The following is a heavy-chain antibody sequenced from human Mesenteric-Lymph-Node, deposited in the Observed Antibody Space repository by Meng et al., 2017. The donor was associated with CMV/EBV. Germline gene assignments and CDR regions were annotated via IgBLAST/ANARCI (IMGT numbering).Heavy chain of an antibody. CDR2: INPDSGVT. CDR3: ARVGREGAPSPRFDP. J-gene: IGHJ5*02. Sequence: ASVKVSCKTSEYTFTGYCIHWVRQAPGQGLEWMGWINPDSGVTVYAQKFQGRVTMTRDTSVNTVNMELSRLTSDDTAIYYCARVGREGAPSPRFDPWGQGSLVTVSS. CDR1: EYTFTGYC. D-gene: IGHD3/OR15-3a*01. V-gene: IGHV1-2*02.